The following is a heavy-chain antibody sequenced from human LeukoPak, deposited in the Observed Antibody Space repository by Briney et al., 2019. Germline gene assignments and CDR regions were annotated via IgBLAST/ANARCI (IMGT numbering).Heavy chain of an antibody. CDR3: TREENYDILTGYYHFDY. CDR1: GFTFGDYA. D-gene: IGHD3-9*01. J-gene: IGHJ4*02. CDR2: IRSKAYGGTT. Sequence: GGSLRLSFTASGFTFGDYAMSWVRQAPGKGLEWVGFIRSKAYGGTTEYAASVKGRFTISRDDSKSIAYLQMNSLKTEDTAVYYCTREENYDILTGYYHFDYWGQGTLVTVSS. V-gene: IGHV3-49*04.